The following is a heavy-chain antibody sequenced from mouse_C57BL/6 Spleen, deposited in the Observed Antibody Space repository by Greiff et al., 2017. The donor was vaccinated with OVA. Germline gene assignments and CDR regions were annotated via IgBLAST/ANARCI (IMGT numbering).Heavy chain of an antibody. CDR1: GYSITSGYY. D-gene: IGHD1-1*01. Sequence: EVKLQESGPGLVKPSQSLSLTCSVTGYSITSGYYWNWIRQFPGNKLEWMGYISYDGSNNYNPSLKNRISITRDTSKNQFFLKLNSVTTEDTATYYCASYYGSSYLFYAMDYWGQGTSVTVSS. CDR2: ISYDGSN. CDR3: ASYYGSSYLFYAMDY. J-gene: IGHJ4*01. V-gene: IGHV3-6*01.